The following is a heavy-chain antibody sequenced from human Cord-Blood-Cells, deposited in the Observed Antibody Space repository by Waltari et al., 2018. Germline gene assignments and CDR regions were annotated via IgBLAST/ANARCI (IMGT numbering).Heavy chain of an antibody. J-gene: IGHJ4*02. V-gene: IGHV4-39*01. CDR2: IYYSGST. D-gene: IGHD5-12*01. Sequence: QLQLQESGPGLVKPSETLSLTCTVSGGSISSSSYHWGSIRQPPGKGLEGLGSIYYSGSTCYNPSLKVQVTISLDTSKNQFSLKLSSVTAADTAVYYCARQRRFASGPTVATIDYWGQGTLVTVSS. CDR1: GGSISSSSYH. CDR3: ARQRRFASGPTVATIDY.